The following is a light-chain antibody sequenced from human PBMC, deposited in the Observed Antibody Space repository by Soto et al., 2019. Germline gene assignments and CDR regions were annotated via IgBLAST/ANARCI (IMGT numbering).Light chain of an antibody. J-gene: IGLJ1*01. CDR1: SSSIGSNA. V-gene: IGLV1-44*01. CDR2: SDN. Sequence: QSVLTQPPSASGTPGQRVTISCSGSSSSIGSNAGNWYQQLPGTAPKLLIYSDNHRPSGVPDRFSGSKSGTSASLAISGLQSEDEADYHCATWDDSLNAYVFGIGTKLTVL. CDR3: ATWDDSLNAYV.